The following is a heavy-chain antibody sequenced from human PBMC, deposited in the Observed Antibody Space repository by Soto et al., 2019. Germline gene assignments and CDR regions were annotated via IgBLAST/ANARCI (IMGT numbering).Heavy chain of an antibody. CDR3: ARGDGYDLIFDY. Sequence: SVKVSCKASGGTFSSYTISWVRQAPGQGLEWMGRIIPILGIANYAQKFQGRVTITADKSTSTAYMELSSLRSEDTAVYYCARGDGYDLIFDYWGQGTLVTVSS. D-gene: IGHD5-12*01. V-gene: IGHV1-69*02. CDR2: IIPILGIA. J-gene: IGHJ4*02. CDR1: GGTFSSYT.